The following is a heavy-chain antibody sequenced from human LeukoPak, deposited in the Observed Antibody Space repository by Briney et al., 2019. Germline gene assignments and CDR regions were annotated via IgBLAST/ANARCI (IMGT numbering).Heavy chain of an antibody. CDR1: GFTFSSYG. J-gene: IGHJ4*02. D-gene: IGHD1-1*01. V-gene: IGHV3-30*18. Sequence: GGSLRLSCAASGFTFSSYGMHWVRQAPGKGLEWVAVISYDGSNKYYADSVKGRFTISRDNSKNTLYLQMNSLRAEDTAVYYCAKSHASIWNVYDYWGQGTLVTVSS. CDR3: AKSHASIWNVYDY. CDR2: ISYDGSNK.